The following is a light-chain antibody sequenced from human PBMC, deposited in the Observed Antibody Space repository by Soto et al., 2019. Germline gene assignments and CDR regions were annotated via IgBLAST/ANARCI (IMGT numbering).Light chain of an antibody. V-gene: IGLV1-44*01. CDR3: ASWDDGLNGWV. CDR1: SSNIGSNN. CDR2: NNN. Sequence: QSVLTQPPSASGTPGQRVTISCSGSSSNIGSNNVNWYQQIPGTAPKLLIFNNNQRPSGVPDRFSGSKSATSASLAISGLQSEDEADYFCASWDDGLNGWVFGGGTKLTVL. J-gene: IGLJ3*02.